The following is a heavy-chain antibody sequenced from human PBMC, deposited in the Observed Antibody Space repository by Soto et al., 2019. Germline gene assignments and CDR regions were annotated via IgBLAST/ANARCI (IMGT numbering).Heavy chain of an antibody. V-gene: IGHV3-23*01. J-gene: IGHJ4*02. Sequence: EVQLLESGGGLVQAGGSLRLSCAASGITISNYPMSWVRQAPGKGLDWVSGISGSGDRTYYADSAKGRFTISKDISKNSLSLQLDSLGVEDTAVYFCVKDDGGYPSTAPHWGQGTLATVSS. D-gene: IGHD3-22*01. CDR3: VKDDGGYPSTAPH. CDR2: ISGSGDRT. CDR1: GITISNYP.